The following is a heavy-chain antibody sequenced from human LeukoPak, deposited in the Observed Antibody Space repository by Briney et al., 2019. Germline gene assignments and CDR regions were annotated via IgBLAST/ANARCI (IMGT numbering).Heavy chain of an antibody. J-gene: IGHJ4*02. CDR3: ARGLIF. CDR2: INQDGSAK. V-gene: IGHV3-7*03. CDR1: GFTFSSYS. Sequence: GGSLRLSCAASGFTFSSYSMNWVRQAPGKGLEWVANINQDGSAKYYVDSVKGRSTISRDNAKNSLYLQMNSLRAEDTAVYYCARGLIFWGQGTLVTVSS. D-gene: IGHD2-15*01.